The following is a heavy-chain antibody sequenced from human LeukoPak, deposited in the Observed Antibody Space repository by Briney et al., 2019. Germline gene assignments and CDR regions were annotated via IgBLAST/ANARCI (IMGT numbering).Heavy chain of an antibody. J-gene: IGHJ4*02. CDR2: IYHSGNT. CDR3: ARVRVDGWDLPDFFDY. Sequence: KPSETLSLTCSVSGYSISGGYYWGWIRQPPGKGLEWIGNIYHSGNTYYNPSLKSRVTISVDTSKNQFSLKLSSVTAADTAVYYCARVRVDGWDLPDFFDYWGQGTLVTVSS. CDR1: GYSISGGYY. V-gene: IGHV4-38-2*02. D-gene: IGHD1-26*01.